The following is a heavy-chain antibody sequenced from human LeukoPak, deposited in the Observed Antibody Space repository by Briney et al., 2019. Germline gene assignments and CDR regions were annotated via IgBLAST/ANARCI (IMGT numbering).Heavy chain of an antibody. CDR1: GYTVSSNY. Sequence: GGSLRLSCAASGYTVSSNYMSWVRQAPGKGLEWVSVIYSGGSTYYADSVKGRFTISRHNSKNTLYLQMNSLRPEDTALYYCARDDYYGDYTIDYWGQGTLVTVSS. J-gene: IGHJ4*02. CDR2: IYSGGST. CDR3: ARDDYYGDYTIDY. D-gene: IGHD4-17*01. V-gene: IGHV3-53*04.